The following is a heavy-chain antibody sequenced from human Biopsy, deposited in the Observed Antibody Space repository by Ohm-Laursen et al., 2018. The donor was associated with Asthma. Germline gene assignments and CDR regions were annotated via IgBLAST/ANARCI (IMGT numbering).Heavy chain of an antibody. CDR2: IHYSGST. D-gene: IGHD2-15*01. CDR3: AGFCSGGNCPDH. V-gene: IGHV4-59*01. CDR1: GVSIRSYY. Sequence: SETLSLTSTVSGVSIRSYYWTWIRQPPGKGLEWIGNIHYSGSTYSNPSLKSRVTISVDTSKKQIPLRLSSVIAADTAVYYCAGFCSGGNCPDHWGQGTLVTVSS. J-gene: IGHJ4*02.